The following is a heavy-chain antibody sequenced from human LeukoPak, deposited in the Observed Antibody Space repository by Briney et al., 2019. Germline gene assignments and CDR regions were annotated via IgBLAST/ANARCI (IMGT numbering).Heavy chain of an antibody. CDR3: ARGDGQTQALDY. CDR1: GFTFSNHG. D-gene: IGHD4-23*01. V-gene: IGHV3-33*01. Sequence: GGSLRLSRAASGFTFSNHGMNWVRQAPGQGLEWVAVIWYDGRQKYYTDSVKGRFTISRDNSRNTLYLQMNSLRAEDTAVYYCARGDGQTQALDYWGQGTLVTVSS. CDR2: IWYDGRQK. J-gene: IGHJ4*02.